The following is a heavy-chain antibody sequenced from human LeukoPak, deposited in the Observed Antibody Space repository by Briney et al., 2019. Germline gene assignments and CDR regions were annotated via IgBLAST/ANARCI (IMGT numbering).Heavy chain of an antibody. CDR2: IRFDGGNE. D-gene: IGHD6-13*01. V-gene: IGHV3-30*02. CDR1: DLTFSDYG. Sequence: GGSLRLSCAASDLTFSDYGMHWVRQAPGKGLEWVAFIRFDGGNEIYGDSVKGRFTISRDDSKDTLYLQMNSLSAEDTAVYFCAKAGYSTSWYYLDFWGQGTLVTVSS. J-gene: IGHJ4*02. CDR3: AKAGYSTSWYYLDF.